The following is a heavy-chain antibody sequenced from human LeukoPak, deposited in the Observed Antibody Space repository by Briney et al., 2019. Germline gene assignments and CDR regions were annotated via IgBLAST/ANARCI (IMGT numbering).Heavy chain of an antibody. Sequence: GGSLRLSCAASGVTFSSHSMHWVRQAPGKGLGWVSGISNDGTSTTYADSVKGRFTISRDNAKNTLYLQMNSLRAEDTAVYYCARDGGMVRGVINYYYGMDVWGQGTTVTVSS. J-gene: IGHJ6*02. CDR1: GVTFSSHS. V-gene: IGHV3-74*01. CDR3: ARDGGMVRGVINYYYGMDV. CDR2: ISNDGTST. D-gene: IGHD3-10*01.